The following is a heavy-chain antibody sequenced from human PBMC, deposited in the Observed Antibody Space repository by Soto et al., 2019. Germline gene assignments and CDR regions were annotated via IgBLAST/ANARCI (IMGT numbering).Heavy chain of an antibody. CDR1: GGSISSSSYY. CDR2: IYYSGST. Sequence: LETLSLTCTVSGGSISSSSYYWGWIRQPPGKGLEWIGSIYYSGSTYYNPSLKSRVTISVDTSKNQFSLKLSSVTAADTAVYYCARRITIFGVVIHPRYNWFDPWGQGTLVTVSS. CDR3: ARRITIFGVVIHPRYNWFDP. J-gene: IGHJ5*02. V-gene: IGHV4-39*01. D-gene: IGHD3-3*01.